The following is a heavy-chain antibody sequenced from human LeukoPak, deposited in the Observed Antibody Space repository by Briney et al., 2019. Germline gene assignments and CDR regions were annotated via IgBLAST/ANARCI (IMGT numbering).Heavy chain of an antibody. CDR2: TNPNSGGT. V-gene: IGHV1-2*06. J-gene: IGHJ3*01. CDR3: ASRDCSSTSCYTGLT. CDR1: GYTFTGYY. Sequence: GASVKVSCKASGYTFTGYYMHWVRQAPGQGLEWMGRTNPNSGGTNYAQKFQGRVTMTRDTSISTAYMELSRLRSDDTAVYYCASRDCSSTSCYTGLTWGQGTMVTVSS. D-gene: IGHD2-2*02.